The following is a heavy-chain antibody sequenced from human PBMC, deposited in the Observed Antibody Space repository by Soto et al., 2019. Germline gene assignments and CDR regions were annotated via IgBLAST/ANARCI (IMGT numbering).Heavy chain of an antibody. CDR3: ARTGDGHHDFLDY. J-gene: IGHJ4*02. CDR2: INEDASDY. V-gene: IGHV3-7*01. D-gene: IGHD1-1*01. Sequence: GGSLRRSCAASGFTFSSYCMNWFRKAPGKGIEWVVNINEDASDYNDVDSGKGRFTGSRDNAKNSLFLQTNSLRVEDTGVYYCARTGDGHHDFLDYWGQGALVTVSS. CDR1: GFTFSSYC.